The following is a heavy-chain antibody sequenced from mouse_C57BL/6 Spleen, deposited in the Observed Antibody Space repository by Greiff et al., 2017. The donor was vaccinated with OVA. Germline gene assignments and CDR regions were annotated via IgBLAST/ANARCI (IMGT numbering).Heavy chain of an antibody. D-gene: IGHD1-1*01. CDR1: GYSFTGYY. Sequence: VQLKQSGPELVKPGASVKISCKASGYSFTGYYMNWVKQSPEKSLEWIGEINPSTGGTTYNQKFKAKATLTVDKSSRTAYMQLKSLTSEDSAVYYCARFPDYYGSSYYFDYWGQGTTLTVSS. V-gene: IGHV1-42*01. CDR2: INPSTGGT. J-gene: IGHJ2*01. CDR3: ARFPDYYGSSYYFDY.